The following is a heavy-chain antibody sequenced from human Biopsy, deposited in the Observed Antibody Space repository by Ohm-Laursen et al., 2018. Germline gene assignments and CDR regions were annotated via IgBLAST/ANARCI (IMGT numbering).Heavy chain of an antibody. V-gene: IGHV3-11*01. Sequence: GSLRLSCAASGFTFSDYYMNWIRQAPGKGLEWVSFITNTGRTVYADSVKGRFTISRDNADNSLHLQMKSLRAEDTAVYYCARELGSGMDVWGQGTPVTVSS. CDR3: ARELGSGMDV. J-gene: IGHJ6*02. D-gene: IGHD1-26*01. CDR2: ITNTGRTV. CDR1: GFTFSDYY.